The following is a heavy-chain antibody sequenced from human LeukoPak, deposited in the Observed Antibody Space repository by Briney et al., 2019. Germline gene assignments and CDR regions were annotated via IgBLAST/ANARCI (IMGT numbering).Heavy chain of an antibody. CDR2: IAYSGST. J-gene: IGHJ3*02. CDR1: GGSITSNYY. CDR3: ARGPYSYDSSGAFDI. D-gene: IGHD3-22*01. Sequence: PSETLSLTCAVSGGSITSNYYWAWIRQPPGKGLEWIGSIAYSGSTNYNPSLKSRVTISVDTSKNQFSLKLSSVTAADTAVYFCARGPYSYDSSGAFDIWGQGTMVTVSS. V-gene: IGHV4-39*07.